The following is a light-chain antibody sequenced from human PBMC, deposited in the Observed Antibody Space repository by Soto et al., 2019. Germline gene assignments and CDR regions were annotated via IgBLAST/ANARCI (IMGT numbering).Light chain of an antibody. Sequence: EIVMTQSPATLSVSPGERVTLSCRASQSVSSTYLAWYQQKPGQAPRLLIYGVSSRATGIPDRFSASGSGADFTLTISRLEPEDFAVYYCQQYGRSPWTFGQGTKVDIK. CDR1: QSVSSTY. CDR2: GVS. CDR3: QQYGRSPWT. V-gene: IGKV3-20*01. J-gene: IGKJ1*01.